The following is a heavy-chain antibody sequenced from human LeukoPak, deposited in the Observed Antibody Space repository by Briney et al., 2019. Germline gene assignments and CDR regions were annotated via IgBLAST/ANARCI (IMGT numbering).Heavy chain of an antibody. D-gene: IGHD5-18*01. Sequence: PGGSLRLSCAASGFTFSSYAMSWVRQAPGKGLEWVSAISGSGGSTFYADSVRGRFTISRDNSKNTLYLQMNSLRAEDTAVYYCARGVRGYSYQYTFDIWGQGTMVTVSS. J-gene: IGHJ3*02. V-gene: IGHV3-23*01. CDR1: GFTFSSYA. CDR2: ISGSGGST. CDR3: ARGVRGYSYQYTFDI.